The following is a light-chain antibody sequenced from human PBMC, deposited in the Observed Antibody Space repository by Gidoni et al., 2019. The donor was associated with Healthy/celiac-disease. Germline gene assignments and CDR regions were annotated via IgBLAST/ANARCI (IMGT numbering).Light chain of an antibody. CDR2: GAS. V-gene: IGKV3-15*01. CDR3: QQYNNYPPIT. CDR1: QSVSSN. J-gene: IGKJ2*01. Sequence: EIVMTQSPATLSVSAGDRATLSCRASQSVSSNLAWYQQKPGQAPRLLIYGASTRATGIPARFSGSGSGTEFTLTISSLQSEDFAVYYCQQYNNYPPITFGQGTKLEIK.